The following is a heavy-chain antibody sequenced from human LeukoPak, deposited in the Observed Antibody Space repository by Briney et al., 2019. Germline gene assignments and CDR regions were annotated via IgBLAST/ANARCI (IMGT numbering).Heavy chain of an antibody. V-gene: IGHV4-4*02. Sequence: SGTLSLTCAVSGGSISSSNWWSWVRQPAGKGLEWIGEIYHSGSTNYNPSLKSRVTISVDKSKNQFSLKLSSVTAADTAVYYCASEGSLGYCTNGVCFNDAFDIWGQGTMVTVSS. CDR1: GGSISSSNW. CDR2: IYHSGST. J-gene: IGHJ3*02. D-gene: IGHD2-8*01. CDR3: ASEGSLGYCTNGVCFNDAFDI.